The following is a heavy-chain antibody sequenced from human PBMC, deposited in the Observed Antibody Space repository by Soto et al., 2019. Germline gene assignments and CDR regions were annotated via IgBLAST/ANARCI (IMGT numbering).Heavy chain of an antibody. Sequence: SETLSLTCTVSGGSVSSGSYYWSWIRQPPGKGLEWIGYIYYSGSTNYNPSLKSRVTISVDTSKNQFSLKLSSVTAADTAVYYCAALGWGYSGYDSRTLDYWGQGTLVTVSS. D-gene: IGHD5-12*01. CDR3: AALGWGYSGYDSRTLDY. CDR2: IYYSGST. V-gene: IGHV4-61*01. J-gene: IGHJ4*02. CDR1: GGSVSSGSYY.